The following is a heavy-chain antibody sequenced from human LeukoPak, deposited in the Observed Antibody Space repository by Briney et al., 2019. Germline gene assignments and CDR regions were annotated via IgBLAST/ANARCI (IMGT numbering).Heavy chain of an antibody. D-gene: IGHD2-2*02. V-gene: IGHV3-21*01. Sequence: GGSLRLSCAASGFTFSSYSMNWVRQAPGKGLEWVSSISSSSSYIHYADSVKGRFTISRDNAKNSLYLQMNSLRAEDTAVYYCARDHCSSTSCYTGPNWFDPWGQGTLVTVSS. J-gene: IGHJ5*02. CDR1: GFTFSSYS. CDR3: ARDHCSSTSCYTGPNWFDP. CDR2: ISSSSSYI.